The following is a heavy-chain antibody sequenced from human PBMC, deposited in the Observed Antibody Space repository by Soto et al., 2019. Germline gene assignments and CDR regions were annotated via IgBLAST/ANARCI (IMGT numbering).Heavy chain of an antibody. CDR2: ISSSSSYT. D-gene: IGHD3-9*01. J-gene: IGHJ3*02. V-gene: IGHV3-11*05. CDR1: GFTFSSYA. CDR3: ARDADILTGSDAFDI. Sequence: PGGSLRLSCAASGFTFSSYAMSWVRQAPGKGLEWVSYISSSSSYTNYADSVKGRFTISRDNAKNSLYLQMNSLRAEDTAVYYCARDADILTGSDAFDIWGLGTMVTVSS.